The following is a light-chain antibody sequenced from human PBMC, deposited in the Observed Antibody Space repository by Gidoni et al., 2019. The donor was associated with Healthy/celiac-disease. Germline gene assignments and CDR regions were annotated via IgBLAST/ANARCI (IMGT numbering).Light chain of an antibody. Sequence: DIQMSQSPSTLSASVGDRVTITCRASQSSSSWLAWYQQKPGKAPKLLIYKASSLESVVPARLSGSGSGTEFTLTISSLQPDDFATYYCQQYKSYPLTFGGGTKVEIK. CDR2: KAS. J-gene: IGKJ4*01. V-gene: IGKV1-5*03. CDR1: QSSSSW. CDR3: QQYKSYPLT.